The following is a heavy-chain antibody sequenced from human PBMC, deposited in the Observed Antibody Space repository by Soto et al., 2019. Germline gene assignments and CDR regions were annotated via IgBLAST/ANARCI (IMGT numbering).Heavy chain of an antibody. D-gene: IGHD6-13*01. V-gene: IGHV3-11*06. CDR2: ISSTSRYS. Sequence: QVQLVESGGGLLKPGGSLRLSCAASGFTFSDYYMYWIRQAPGKGLEWVSYISSTSRYSEYADSVKGRFTISRDNAKNSLYLHMHSLSAEDTAVFYCARAATSDSPNWYPDYWGQGTLVTVSP. CDR3: ARAATSDSPNWYPDY. CDR1: GFTFSDYY. J-gene: IGHJ4*02.